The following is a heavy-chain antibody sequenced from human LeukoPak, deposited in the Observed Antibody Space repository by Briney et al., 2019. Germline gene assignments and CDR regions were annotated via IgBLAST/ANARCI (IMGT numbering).Heavy chain of an antibody. CDR1: GFTFSSYS. CDR3: ARDFVEGYGDSTYDH. Sequence: KPGGSLRLSCAASGFTFSSYSMNWVRQAPGKGLEWVSSISSSSSYIYYADSVKGRFTISRDNAKNSLYLQMNSLRAEDTAVYYCARDFVEGYGDSTYDHWGQGTLVTVSS. D-gene: IGHD4-17*01. CDR2: ISSSSSYI. J-gene: IGHJ4*02. V-gene: IGHV3-21*01.